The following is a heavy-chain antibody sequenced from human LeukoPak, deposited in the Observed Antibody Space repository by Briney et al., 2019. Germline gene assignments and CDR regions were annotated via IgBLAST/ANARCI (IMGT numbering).Heavy chain of an antibody. V-gene: IGHV3-7*03. J-gene: IGHJ4*02. CDR1: GFTFSSYW. CDR3: AKADYYGSGSYYKFDY. CDR2: IKQDGSEK. Sequence: GGSLRLSCAASGFTFSSYWMSWVRQAPGKGLEWVANIKQDGSEKYYVDSVKGRFTISRDNAKNSLYLQMNSLKAEDTAVYYCAKADYYGSGSYYKFDYWGQGTLVTVSS. D-gene: IGHD3-10*01.